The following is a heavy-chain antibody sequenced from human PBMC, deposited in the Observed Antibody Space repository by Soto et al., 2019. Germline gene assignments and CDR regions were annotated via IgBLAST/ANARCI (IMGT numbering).Heavy chain of an antibody. CDR2: ISGSGGST. J-gene: IGHJ4*02. D-gene: IGHD1-1*01. Sequence: PGGSLRLSCAASGVTFSSYAMSWVRQAPGKGLEGVSAISGSGGSTYYADSGKGRFTISRYKSKNTLYLQMKGERAEDTAVYYCSMRRREGSRNWFDYWGQGALVTVFS. V-gene: IGHV3-23*01. CDR1: GVTFSSYA. CDR3: SMRRREGSRNWFDY.